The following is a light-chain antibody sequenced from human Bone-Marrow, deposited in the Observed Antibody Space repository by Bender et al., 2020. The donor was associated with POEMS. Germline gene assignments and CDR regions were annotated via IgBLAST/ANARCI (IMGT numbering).Light chain of an antibody. CDR1: SSDVGSYNL. CDR3: CSFAGSSTFVA. J-gene: IGLJ2*01. Sequence: QSALTQPASVSGSPGQSITISCTGTSSDVGSYNLVSWYQQYPGKAPKLMIYDVSKRPSGVSNRFSGSKSANTASLTISGLQAEDEADYYCCSFAGSSTFVALGGGTKVTVL. V-gene: IGLV2-23*02. CDR2: DVS.